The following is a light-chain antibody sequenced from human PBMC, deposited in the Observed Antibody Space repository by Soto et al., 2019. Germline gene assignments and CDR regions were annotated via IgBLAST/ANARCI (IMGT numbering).Light chain of an antibody. CDR2: EVS. J-gene: IGLJ2*01. CDR3: SSYTNTKILV. Sequence: QSAPTQPASVSGSPGQSITISCTRPSSDVEGYGYVSWYQQHPGKAPKLMIFEVSNRPSGVSNRFSGSKSGNTASLTISGLQAEDEADYYCSSYTNTKILVFGGGTKVTVL. V-gene: IGLV2-14*01. CDR1: SSDVEGYGY.